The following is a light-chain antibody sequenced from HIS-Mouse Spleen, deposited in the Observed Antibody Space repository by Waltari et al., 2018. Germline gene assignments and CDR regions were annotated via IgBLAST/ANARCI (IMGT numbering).Light chain of an antibody. CDR2: DVS. Sequence: QSALTQPRSVSGSPGQSVTIPCTGTSSDVGGYNYVSWYQPHPGKAPKLMIYDVSKRPSGVPDRFPGSKSGNTASLTISGLQAEDEADYYCCSYAGSYTGVFGTGTKVTVL. CDR1: SSDVGGYNY. V-gene: IGLV2-11*01. J-gene: IGLJ1*01. CDR3: CSYAGSYTGV.